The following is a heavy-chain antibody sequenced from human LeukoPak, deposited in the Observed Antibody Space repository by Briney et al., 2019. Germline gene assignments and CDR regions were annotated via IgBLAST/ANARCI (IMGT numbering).Heavy chain of an antibody. CDR1: GFTVSNNY. CDR3: ARDGGAAAGY. J-gene: IGHJ4*02. CDR2: MYRGGST. V-gene: IGHV3-66*01. D-gene: IGHD6-13*01. Sequence: GGSLRLSCAASGFTVSNNYMSWVRQAPGKGLEWVSVMYRGGSTYYADSVQSRFTMSRDNSKNTLYLQMNSLRAEDTAVYYCARDGGAAAGYWGQGTLVTVSS.